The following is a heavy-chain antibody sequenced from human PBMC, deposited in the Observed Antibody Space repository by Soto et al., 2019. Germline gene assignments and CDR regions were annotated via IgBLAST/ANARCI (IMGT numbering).Heavy chain of an antibody. CDR3: PRHIAASGQSYFDY. V-gene: IGHV4-31*11. CDR2: MSYTGGT. J-gene: IGHJ4*02. CDR1: GGSISSGGYY. Sequence: SETLSRSCAGSGGSISSGGYYWSWIRQHPEKGLEWMAYMSYTGGTYYNPSLKSRINISLDTSKNQFSLKLSSVTAADTAVYYCPRHIAASGQSYFDYWGQGTLVTVSS. D-gene: IGHD6-13*01.